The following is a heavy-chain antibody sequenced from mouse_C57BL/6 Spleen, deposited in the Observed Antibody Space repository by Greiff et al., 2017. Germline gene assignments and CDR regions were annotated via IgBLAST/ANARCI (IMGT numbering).Heavy chain of an antibody. CDR2: IDPSDSET. J-gene: IGHJ3*01. D-gene: IGHD1-1*01. CDR1: GYTFTSYW. CDR3: AREDGSSYDWFAY. Sequence: QVQLQQPGAELVRPGSSVKLSCKASGYTFTSYWMHWVKQRPIQGLEWIGNIDPSDSETHYNQKFKDKATLTVDKSSSTAYMQLSSLTSEDSAVYYCAREDGSSYDWFAYRSEGTLVSVSA. V-gene: IGHV1-52*01.